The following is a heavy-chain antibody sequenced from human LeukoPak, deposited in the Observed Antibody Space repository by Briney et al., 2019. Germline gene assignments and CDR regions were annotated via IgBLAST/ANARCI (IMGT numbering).Heavy chain of an antibody. CDR2: ISSDGNT. J-gene: IGHJ4*02. CDR3: ARHLRGAVVHFDS. V-gene: IGHV4-39*01. Sequence: SETLSLTCTVSGGSISSGSFYWGWVRQPPGKGLEWIGSISSDGNTYYNASLKSRVTMSVDTSKNQFSLKLGSVTAADTAIYSCARHLRGAVVHFDSWGQGSLVAVSS. D-gene: IGHD2-15*01. CDR1: GGSISSGSFY.